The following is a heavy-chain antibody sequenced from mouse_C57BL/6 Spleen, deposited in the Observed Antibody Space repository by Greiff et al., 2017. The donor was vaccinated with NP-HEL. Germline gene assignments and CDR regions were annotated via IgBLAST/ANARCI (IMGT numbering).Heavy chain of an antibody. CDR1: GYAFSSSW. D-gene: IGHD2-3*01. J-gene: IGHJ4*01. CDR3: ARGWLLRDYYAMDY. Sequence: VQLQQSGPELVKPGASVKISCKASGYAFSSSWMNWVKQRPGKGLEWIGRIYPGDGDTNYNGKFKGKATRTADKSSSTAYMQVSSLTSEDSAVYFCARGWLLRDYYAMDYWGQGTSVTVSS. V-gene: IGHV1-82*01. CDR2: IYPGDGDT.